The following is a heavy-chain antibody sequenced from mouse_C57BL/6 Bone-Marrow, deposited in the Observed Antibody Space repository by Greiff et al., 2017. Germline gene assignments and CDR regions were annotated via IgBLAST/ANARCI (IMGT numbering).Heavy chain of an antibody. CDR1: GYTFTSYG. V-gene: IGHV1-81*01. CDR3: ARPDYYDAMDY. D-gene: IGHD2-4*01. J-gene: IGHJ4*01. Sequence: QVQLQQSGAELARPGASVKLSCKASGYTFTSYGISWVKQRTGQGLEWIGEIYPRSGNTYYNEKFKGKATLTADKSSSTAYMELRSLTSEDSAVYFCARPDYYDAMDYWGQGTSVTVSS. CDR2: IYPRSGNT.